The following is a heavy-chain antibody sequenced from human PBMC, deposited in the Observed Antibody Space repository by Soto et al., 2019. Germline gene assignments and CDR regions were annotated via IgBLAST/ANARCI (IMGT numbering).Heavy chain of an antibody. D-gene: IGHD6-6*01. J-gene: IGHJ4*02. CDR1: GFTFDDYA. V-gene: IGHV3-9*01. CDR3: AKDGSIAARGYFDY. Sequence: VQLVESGGGLVQPGRSPRLSCAASGFTFDDYAMHWVRQVPGKGLEWVSSISWNSGYIAYADSVKGRFTISRDNAKNSLYLQMNSLRAEETALYYCAKDGSIAARGYFDYWGQGTLVTVSS. CDR2: ISWNSGYI.